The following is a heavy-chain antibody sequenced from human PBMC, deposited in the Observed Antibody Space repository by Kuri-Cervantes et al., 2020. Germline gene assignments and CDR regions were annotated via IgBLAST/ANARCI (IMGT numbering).Heavy chain of an antibody. CDR3: AKVFGYFQH. J-gene: IGHJ1*01. CDR1: GFTFSSHA. D-gene: IGHD3-10*01. CDR2: LSYDGSNK. V-gene: IGHV3-30-3*01. Sequence: GESLKISCAASGFTFSSHAMHWVRQAPGKGMEWVAGLSYDGSNKYYAVSVKGRFTISRENSKNTLYLQMNSLSAEDTALYYCAKVFGYFQHWGQGTLVTVSS.